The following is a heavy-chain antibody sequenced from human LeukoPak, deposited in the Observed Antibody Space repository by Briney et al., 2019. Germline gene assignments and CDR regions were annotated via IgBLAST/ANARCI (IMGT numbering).Heavy chain of an antibody. V-gene: IGHV1-69*13. CDR3: ARDGVSYQLPRAGVRYYYGMDV. CDR1: GGTFSSYA. CDR2: IIPIFGTA. J-gene: IGHJ6*02. D-gene: IGHD2-2*01. Sequence: ASVKVSCKASGGTFSSYAISWVRQAPGQGLEWMGGIIPIFGTANYAQKFQGRVTITADEFTSTAYMELSSLRSEDTAVYYCARDGVSYQLPRAGVRYYYGMDVWGQGTTVTVSS.